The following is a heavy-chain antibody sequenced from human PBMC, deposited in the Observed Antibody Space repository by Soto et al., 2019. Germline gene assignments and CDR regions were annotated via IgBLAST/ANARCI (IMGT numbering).Heavy chain of an antibody. J-gene: IGHJ4*02. V-gene: IGHV1-69*13. CDR3: ARDSAAAAGFDY. CDR1: GGTFSSYA. Sequence: SVKVSCKASGGTFSSYAISWVRQAPGQGLEWMGGIIPIFGTANYAQKFQGRVTITADESTSTAYMELSSLRSEDTAVYYCARDSAAAAGFDYWGQGTLVTVSS. CDR2: IIPIFGTA. D-gene: IGHD6-13*01.